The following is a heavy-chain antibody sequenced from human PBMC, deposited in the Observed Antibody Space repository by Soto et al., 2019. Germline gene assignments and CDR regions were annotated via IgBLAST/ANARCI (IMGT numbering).Heavy chain of an antibody. Sequence: QGKLVQSGGEVKKPGASVKVSCKASGYTFTRYGISWVRQAPGQGLEWMGWISGYNGDTKYAQKFQGRVTMTVYTSTTTAYMELRSLTSDDRAVYYCATNGLSPYYYSGMDVWGQGTTVTVSS. D-gene: IGHD2-2*01. V-gene: IGHV1-18*01. J-gene: IGHJ6*02. CDR3: ATNGLSPYYYSGMDV. CDR1: GYTFTRYG. CDR2: ISGYNGDT.